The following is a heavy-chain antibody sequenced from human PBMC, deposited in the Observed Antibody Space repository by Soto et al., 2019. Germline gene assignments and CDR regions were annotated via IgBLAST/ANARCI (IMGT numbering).Heavy chain of an antibody. J-gene: IGHJ2*01. D-gene: IGHD2-2*01. Sequence: GGSLRLSCAASGFTFSSYWMSWVRQAPGKGLEWVANIKQDGSEKYYVDSVKGRFTISRDNAKNSLYLQMNSLRAEDTAVYYCASPYCSSTSCRRYYWYFDLWGRGTLVTVSS. CDR3: ASPYCSSTSCRRYYWYFDL. V-gene: IGHV3-7*01. CDR1: GFTFSSYW. CDR2: IKQDGSEK.